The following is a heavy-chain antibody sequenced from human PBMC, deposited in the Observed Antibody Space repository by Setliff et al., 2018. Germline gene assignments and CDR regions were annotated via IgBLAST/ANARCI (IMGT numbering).Heavy chain of an antibody. Sequence: ASVKVSCKTLGESFTKYDFHWVRQATGQGLEWMGWMHPNSGNTGYAQKFQGRVTMTSNTAINTAYMELMRLTSEDTAVYYCVTAQGAEHFDYWGQGSRVTVSS. D-gene: IGHD3-16*01. CDR1: GESFTKYD. CDR3: VTAQGAEHFDY. J-gene: IGHJ4*02. V-gene: IGHV1-8*01. CDR2: MHPNSGNT.